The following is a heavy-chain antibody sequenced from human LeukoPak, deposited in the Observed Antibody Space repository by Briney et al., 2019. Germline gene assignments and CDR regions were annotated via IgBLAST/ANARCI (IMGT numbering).Heavy chain of an antibody. CDR3: ARREYCSGGSCKGFDP. Sequence: QPGGSLRLSCAASGFTFSSCEMNWVRQAPGKGLEWLSYISSSGSTIYYADSVKGRFTISRDNARNSLYLQMNSLRAEDTAVYYCARREYCSGGSCKGFDPWGQGTLVTVSS. J-gene: IGHJ5*02. CDR1: GFTFSSCE. CDR2: ISSSGSTI. D-gene: IGHD2-15*01. V-gene: IGHV3-48*03.